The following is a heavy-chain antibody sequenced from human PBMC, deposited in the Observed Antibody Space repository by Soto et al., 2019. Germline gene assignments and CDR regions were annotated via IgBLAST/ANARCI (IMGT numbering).Heavy chain of an antibody. V-gene: IGHV4-39*01. J-gene: IGHJ5*02. D-gene: IGHD2-15*01. CDR1: GGSTSDISYC. CDR3: ARHKSGSDWLDP. Sequence: SDALSLPSTVSGGSTSDISYCWGWIRQPPGKGLQWIGCMFYSGATYYNPSLKNRVTLSVDTSNNEFSLKLVSVTAPDTAVYYCARHKSGSDWLDPWGQGTLVTVSS. CDR2: MFYSGAT.